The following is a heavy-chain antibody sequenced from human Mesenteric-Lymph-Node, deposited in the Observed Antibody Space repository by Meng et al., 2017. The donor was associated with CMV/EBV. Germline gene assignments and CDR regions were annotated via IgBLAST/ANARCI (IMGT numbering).Heavy chain of an antibody. CDR2: ISDSGYNT. J-gene: IGHJ3*02. D-gene: IGHD2-2*01. V-gene: IGHV3-23*01. Sequence: GGPLRPSFAAPGFAFSSYAMHWVRQAPGKGLEWVSGISDSGYNTYNADSVKGRFTISRANSKNTLFMQMNSLRAEDTAVYSCAKEYCSSTSCFYEAIDIWGQGTMVTVSS. CDR3: AKEYCSSTSCFYEAIDI. CDR1: GFAFSSYA.